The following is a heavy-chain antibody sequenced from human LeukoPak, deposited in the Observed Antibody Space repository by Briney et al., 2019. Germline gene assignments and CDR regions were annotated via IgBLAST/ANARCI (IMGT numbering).Heavy chain of an antibody. CDR2: ISYDGNFR. CDR3: ARPSPPGGIVYGFHI. D-gene: IGHD3-16*02. Sequence: PGRSLRLSCAASGFXFNTFAIHWVRQAPGKGLEWVALISYDGNFRNYAESVKGRFTISRDNSKNTVHLQMSSLGAEDTAVYYCARPSPPGGIVYGFHIWGQGTMVTVSS. J-gene: IGHJ3*02. CDR1: GFXFNTFA. V-gene: IGHV3-30*04.